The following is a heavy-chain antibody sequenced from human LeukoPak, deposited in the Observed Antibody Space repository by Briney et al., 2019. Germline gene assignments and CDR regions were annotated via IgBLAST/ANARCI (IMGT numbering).Heavy chain of an antibody. CDR3: AKRDGYNYDY. V-gene: IGHV3-23*01. J-gene: IGHJ4*02. CDR1: GFTFSSYA. CDR2: ICGSGYST. Sequence: GGALRLSCAASGFTFSSYAMTWGRQTPGKGLEWVSPICGSGYSTYYADSVKGRFTISRDNSKNTLYLQMNSLRAEDTAVYYCAKRDGYNYDYWGQGTQVAVSS. D-gene: IGHD5-24*01.